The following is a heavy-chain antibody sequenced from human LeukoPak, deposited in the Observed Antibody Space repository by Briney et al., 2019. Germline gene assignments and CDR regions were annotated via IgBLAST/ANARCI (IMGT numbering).Heavy chain of an antibody. CDR1: GFTLSSYA. J-gene: IGHJ3*02. CDR3: TGTTRRGAFDI. V-gene: IGHV3-49*03. Sequence: PGGSLRLSCAASGFTLSSYAMSWFRQAPGKGLEWVGFIRSKAYGGTTEYAASVKGRFTISRDDSKSIAYLQMNSLKTEDTAVYYCTGTTRRGAFDIWGQGTMVTVSS. CDR2: IRSKAYGGTT. D-gene: IGHD1-14*01.